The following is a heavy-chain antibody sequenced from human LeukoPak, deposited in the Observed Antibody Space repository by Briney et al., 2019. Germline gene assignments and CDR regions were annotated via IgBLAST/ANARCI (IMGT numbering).Heavy chain of an antibody. Sequence: SETLSLTCAVYGGSFSGYYWSWIRQPPGKGLEWIGEINHSGSTNYNPSLKSRVTISVDTSKNQFSLKLSSVTAADMAVYYCARNFPSGYYYAPDYWGQGTLVTVSS. CDR1: GGSFSGYY. J-gene: IGHJ4*02. V-gene: IGHV4-34*01. CDR2: INHSGST. D-gene: IGHD3-22*01. CDR3: ARNFPSGYYYAPDY.